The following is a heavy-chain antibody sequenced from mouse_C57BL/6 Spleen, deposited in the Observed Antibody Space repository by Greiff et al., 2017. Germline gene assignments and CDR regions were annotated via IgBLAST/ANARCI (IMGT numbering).Heavy chain of an antibody. CDR1: GFTFSSYT. CDR3: ARFTTVDYFDY. Sequence: EVHLVESGGGLVKPGGSLKLSCAASGFTFSSYTMSWVRQTPEKRLEWVATISGGGGNTYYPDSVKGRFTISRDNAKNTLYLQMSSLRSEDTAVYYCARFTTVDYFDYWGQGTTLTVSS. J-gene: IGHJ2*01. V-gene: IGHV5-9*04. CDR2: ISGGGGNT. D-gene: IGHD1-1*01.